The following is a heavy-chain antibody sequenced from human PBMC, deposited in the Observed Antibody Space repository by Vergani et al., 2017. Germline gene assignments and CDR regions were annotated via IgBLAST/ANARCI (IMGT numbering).Heavy chain of an antibody. V-gene: IGHV4-38-2*01. CDR1: GFSIDNGYY. D-gene: IGHD3-9*01. CDR2: IYRTGRT. CDR3: ARRSGIVYDIFSGTQYFFDF. Sequence: QVQLQESGPGLVKPSETLSLTCAVSGFSIDNGYYWDWIRQPPGKGLEWIGSIYRTGRTHFNPSLTIRFTISVDTSNNHFSLRLNSLTAADTAVYYCARRSGIVYDIFSGTQYFFDFWRQGTLVTVSS. J-gene: IGHJ4*02.